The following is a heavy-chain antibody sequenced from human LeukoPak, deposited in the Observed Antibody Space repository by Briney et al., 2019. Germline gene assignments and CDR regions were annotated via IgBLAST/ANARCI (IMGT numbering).Heavy chain of an antibody. CDR2: MNPNTGDT. J-gene: IGHJ5*02. D-gene: IGHD3-10*02. CDR3: ARVVRGLGWFDP. Sequence: ASVKVSCKASGGTFSSYAISWVRQATGQGLEWMGWMNPNTGDTFYAQKFQGRVTMTRNTSITTAYMELSSLRSDDTAVYYCARVVRGLGWFDPWGQGTLVTVSS. V-gene: IGHV1-8*02. CDR1: GGTFSSYA.